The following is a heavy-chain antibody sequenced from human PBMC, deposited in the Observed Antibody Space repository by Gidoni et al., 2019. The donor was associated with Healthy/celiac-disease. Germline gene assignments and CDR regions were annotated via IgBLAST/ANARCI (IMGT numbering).Heavy chain of an antibody. V-gene: IGHV1-2*02. D-gene: IGHD2-2*02. CDR2: VNPNRGVT. J-gene: IGHJ5*02. Sequence: VQLVQSGAEVKKPGASVKVACKASGYTFTGYHMHWVRQDPGQGLEWMGWVNPNRGVTHSAQKCQGRVTMTRDASISTAYMGLSRLRSDDTAVYYCARSDCSSTSCHNSNWFDPWGQGTLVTVSS. CDR3: ARSDCSSTSCHNSNWFDP. CDR1: GYTFTGYH.